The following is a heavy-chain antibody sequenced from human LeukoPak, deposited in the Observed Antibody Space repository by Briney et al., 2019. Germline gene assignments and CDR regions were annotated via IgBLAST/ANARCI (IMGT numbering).Heavy chain of an antibody. CDR3: ASSGQTGTYYYMDV. CDR1: GGSFSGYY. V-gene: IGHV4-34*01. D-gene: IGHD2-15*01. CDR2: INHSGST. J-gene: IGHJ6*03. Sequence: SETLSLTCAVYGGSFSGYYWSWIRQPPGKGLEWIGEINHSGSTNYNPSLKSRVTISVDTSKNQFSLKLSSVTAADTAVYYCASSGQTGTYYYMDVLGKGTTVTVSS.